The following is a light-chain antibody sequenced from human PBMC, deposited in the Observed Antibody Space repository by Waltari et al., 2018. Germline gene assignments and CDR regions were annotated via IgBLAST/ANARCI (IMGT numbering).Light chain of an antibody. Sequence: EIVMTQSPATLSVSPGERATLSCRASQSVSSNLAWYQQTPGQAPRLLIYGASTRSTGIPARFSGSGSGTEFTLTISSLQSEDFAVDYCQQYNNWRGTFGQGTKVEIK. J-gene: IGKJ1*01. CDR2: GAS. CDR3: QQYNNWRGT. V-gene: IGKV3-15*01. CDR1: QSVSSN.